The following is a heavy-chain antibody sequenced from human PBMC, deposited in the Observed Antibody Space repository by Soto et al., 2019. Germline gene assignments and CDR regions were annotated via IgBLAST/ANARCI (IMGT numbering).Heavy chain of an antibody. J-gene: IGHJ3*02. CDR3: ATAAHYYDSSGYSLGFDI. Sequence: SETLSLTCAVSGGSISSGGFYWSWIRQHPGKGREWIGYIYYSGSTYYNPSLKSRVTISVDTSKNQFSLKLSSVTAADTAVYYCATAAHYYDSSGYSLGFDIWGQGTMVT. D-gene: IGHD3-22*01. V-gene: IGHV4-31*11. CDR2: IYYSGST. CDR1: GGSISSGGFY.